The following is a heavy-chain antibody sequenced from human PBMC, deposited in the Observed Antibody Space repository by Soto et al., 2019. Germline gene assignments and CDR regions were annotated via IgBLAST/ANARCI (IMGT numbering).Heavy chain of an antibody. CDR2: IYASGNT. V-gene: IGHV4-31*03. J-gene: IGHJ5*02. CDR1: GDSISSGGYY. CDR3: PRGSTYGDGGTQVLFDH. Sequence: QVQLLESGPGLVRPSQTRSLTCTVSGDSISSGGYYWTWIRQHPGEGLQWIAYIYASGNTYYNPSLRSRVSISADTSQNQFVRRFHSVTAADTALYFCPRGSTYGDGGTQVLFDHWGQGVLVTVSS. D-gene: IGHD2-8*01.